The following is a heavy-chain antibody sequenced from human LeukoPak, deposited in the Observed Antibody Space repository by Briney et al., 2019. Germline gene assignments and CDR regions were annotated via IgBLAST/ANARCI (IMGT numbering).Heavy chain of an antibody. CDR3: AKGGSYYSGPDY. Sequence: GGSLRLSCAASGFTFSSYAMSWVRQAPGKGLKWVSAISGSGGSTYYADSVKGRFTISRDNSKNTLYLQMNSLRAEDTAVYYCAKGGSYYSGPDYWGQGTLVTVSS. J-gene: IGHJ4*02. V-gene: IGHV3-23*01. D-gene: IGHD1-26*01. CDR2: ISGSGGST. CDR1: GFTFSSYA.